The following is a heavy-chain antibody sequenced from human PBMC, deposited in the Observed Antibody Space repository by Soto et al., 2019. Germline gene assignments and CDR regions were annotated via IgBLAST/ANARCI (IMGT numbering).Heavy chain of an antibody. J-gene: IGHJ5*02. Sequence: QAQLVQSGPEVKKPGSSVKVSCKASGGSFRTFVVDWVRQAPGQGPEWMGGIIPFFGTTNYAQEFQGRVTITADESTSTAFKDLRSLTAEDTAVYYCARPRGYYGQNNDFDPWGQGTMVTVSS. CDR3: ARPRGYYGQNNDFDP. CDR1: GGSFRTFV. D-gene: IGHD3-22*01. CDR2: IIPFFGTT. V-gene: IGHV1-69*01.